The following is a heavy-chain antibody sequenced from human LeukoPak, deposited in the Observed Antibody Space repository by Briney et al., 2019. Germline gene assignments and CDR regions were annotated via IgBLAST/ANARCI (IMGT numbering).Heavy chain of an antibody. J-gene: IGHJ3*02. D-gene: IGHD1-1*01. V-gene: IGHV3-7*03. CDR2: IKQDGSEK. CDR3: AKASNGAFDI. Sequence: PGGSLRLSCAASGFTLSSYWMNWVRQAPGKGLEWVANIKQDGSEKYYVDSVKGRFTISRDNGKNSLYLQMNSLRAEDMALYYCAKASNGAFDIWGQGTMVTVSS. CDR1: GFTLSSYW.